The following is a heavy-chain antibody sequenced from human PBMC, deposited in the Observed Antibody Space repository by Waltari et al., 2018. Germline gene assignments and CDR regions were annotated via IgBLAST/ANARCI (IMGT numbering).Heavy chain of an antibody. V-gene: IGHV4-61*02. D-gene: IGHD6-13*01. CDR1: GGSISRGSYY. Sequence: QVQLQESGPGLVKPSQTLSLTCTVSGGSISRGSYYWSWIRQPAGKGLEWIGRIYTSGSTNYNPSLKSRVTISIDMSKNQFSLRLSSVTAADTAVYYCARAGSSWYDYWGQGTLVTVSS. CDR2: IYTSGST. CDR3: ARAGSSWYDY. J-gene: IGHJ4*02.